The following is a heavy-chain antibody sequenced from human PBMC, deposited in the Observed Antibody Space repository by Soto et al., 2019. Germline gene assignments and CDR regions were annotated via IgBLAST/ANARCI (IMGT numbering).Heavy chain of an antibody. J-gene: IGHJ6*02. D-gene: IGHD3-22*01. CDR2: IIPISDTT. V-gene: IGHV1-69*06. CDR3: ARASNSGYYYGMDV. Sequence: QVQLVQSGAEVKKPGSSVKVSCTASGGPFRSYGFTWVRQAPGQGLEWMGSIIPISDTTNYAQKFQGRVTITADKATSTAYMELSGLRSDDTAVYYCARASNSGYYYGMDVWGQGTTVTVSS. CDR1: GGPFRSYG.